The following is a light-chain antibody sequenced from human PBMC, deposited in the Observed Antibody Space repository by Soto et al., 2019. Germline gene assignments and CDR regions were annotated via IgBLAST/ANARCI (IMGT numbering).Light chain of an antibody. J-gene: IGLJ1*01. CDR3: NSYTTSSTHV. CDR1: SSDVGGYNY. CDR2: EVS. Sequence: QSVLTQPASVSGSPGQSITISCTGTSSDVGGYNYVSWYQQHPGKAPKLMIYEVSNRPSGVSHRFSGSKSGNTASLTISGLQAEDEADYYCNSYTTSSTHVFGTGTKVTVL. V-gene: IGLV2-14*01.